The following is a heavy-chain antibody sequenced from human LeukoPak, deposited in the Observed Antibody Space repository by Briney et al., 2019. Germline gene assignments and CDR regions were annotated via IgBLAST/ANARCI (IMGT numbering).Heavy chain of an antibody. J-gene: IGHJ4*02. CDR2: VSYDGGNK. Sequence: PGRSLRLSCAASGFTFSSYGMHWVRQAPGKGLEWVALVSYDGGNKYYADSVKGRFTISRDNSKNTLYLQMNSQRAEDTAVYYCAKDRYCSSISCHSFDYWGQGTLVTVSS. D-gene: IGHD2-2*01. CDR3: AKDRYCSSISCHSFDY. V-gene: IGHV3-30*18. CDR1: GFTFSSYG.